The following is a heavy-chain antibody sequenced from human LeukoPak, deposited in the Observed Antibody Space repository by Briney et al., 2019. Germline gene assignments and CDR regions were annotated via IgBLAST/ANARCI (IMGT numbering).Heavy chain of an antibody. V-gene: IGHV3-7*01. D-gene: IGHD2-21*02. CDR2: IKQDGTEK. Sequence: GGSLRLSCAASGFTFTTYWMSWVRQAPGKGLEWVANIKQDGTEKYYVDSVKGRFTISRDNARNSLSLQMNSLRVEDTAVYYCARDMSRHIVVVTAIGGDAFDIWGQGTMVTVSS. CDR1: GFTFTTYW. CDR3: ARDMSRHIVVVTAIGGDAFDI. J-gene: IGHJ3*02.